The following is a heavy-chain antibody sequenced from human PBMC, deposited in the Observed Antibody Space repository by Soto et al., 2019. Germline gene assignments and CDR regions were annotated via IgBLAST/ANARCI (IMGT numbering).Heavy chain of an antibody. J-gene: IGHJ5*02. CDR3: ARGTYGDSVGYFDP. CDR2: TYHSGTP. V-gene: IGHV4-30-2*01. CDR1: GDTISTGGYS. Sequence: QLQLQESGSRLVKSSETLSPTCAVSGDTISTGGYSWAWIRQPPGKALELIGRTYHSGTPYYNPSCASLVIISVDRAKKQFSLTLRSVTAADTAVYYCARGTYGDSVGYFDPWGEGTLVTVSS. D-gene: IGHD4-17*01.